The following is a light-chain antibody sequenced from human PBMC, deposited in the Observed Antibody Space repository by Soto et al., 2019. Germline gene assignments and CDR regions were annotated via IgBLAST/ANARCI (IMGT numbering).Light chain of an antibody. CDR1: QSVGNS. J-gene: IGKJ5*01. Sequence: IVLTQSPGTLSLSPGGRATLSCRASQSVGNSFVAWYQQKPGQAPRLLIYGASTRATGIAARFSGSGSGTEFTLTISSLQSEDFAVYYCQQYNNWPITFGQGTRLEIK. CDR2: GAS. CDR3: QQYNNWPIT. V-gene: IGKV3-15*01.